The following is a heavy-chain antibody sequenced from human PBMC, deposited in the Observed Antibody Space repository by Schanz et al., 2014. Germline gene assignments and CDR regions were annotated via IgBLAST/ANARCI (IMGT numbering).Heavy chain of an antibody. Sequence: QVQLLQSGAEVKKPGASVRLSCKVSGNTITKFAMHWVRQAPGKGLEWMGGFDPEDGQTFYAQNIQGRATMTEDTSTDTAYMELRSLTSEDTAVYYCAREGSAVATYNWFDPWGQGTLVTVSS. D-gene: IGHD5-12*01. CDR3: AREGSAVATYNWFDP. CDR2: FDPEDGQT. V-gene: IGHV1-24*01. CDR1: GNTITKFA. J-gene: IGHJ5*02.